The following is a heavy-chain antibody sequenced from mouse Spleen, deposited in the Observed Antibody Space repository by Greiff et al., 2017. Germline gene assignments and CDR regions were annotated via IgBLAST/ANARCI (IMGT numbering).Heavy chain of an antibody. CDR3: TVTGTMDY. D-gene: IGHD4-1*01. Sequence: EVQLQQSGAELVRPGASVKLSCTASGFNIKDDYMHWVKQRPEQGLEWIGWIDPENGDTEYASKFQGKATITADTSSNTAYLQLSSLTSEDTAVYYCTVTGTMDYWGQGTTLTVSS. J-gene: IGHJ2*01. CDR2: IDPENGDT. V-gene: IGHV14-4*01. CDR1: GFNIKDDY.